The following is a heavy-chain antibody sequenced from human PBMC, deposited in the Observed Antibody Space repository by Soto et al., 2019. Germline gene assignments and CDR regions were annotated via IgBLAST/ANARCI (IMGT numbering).Heavy chain of an antibody. CDR3: ARDSPSGIAAAGTEDYYYYGMDV. J-gene: IGHJ6*02. Sequence: GASVKVSCKASGYTFTSYAMNWVRQAPGQGLEWMGWINTNTGNPTYAQGFTGRFVFSLDTSVGTAYLQICSLKAEDTAVYYCARDSPSGIAAAGTEDYYYYGMDVWGQGTTVTVSS. CDR2: INTNTGNP. V-gene: IGHV7-4-1*01. CDR1: GYTFTSYA. D-gene: IGHD6-13*01.